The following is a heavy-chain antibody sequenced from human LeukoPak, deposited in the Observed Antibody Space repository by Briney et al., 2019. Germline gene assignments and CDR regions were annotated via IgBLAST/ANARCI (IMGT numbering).Heavy chain of an antibody. V-gene: IGHV5-51*01. Sequence: GESLKISCKGSGYTFTNYWIGWVRQMPGKGLEWMGIIYPGDSDTIYSPSFQGQVTISADKSISTAYLQWSSLKASDTAMYYCARHTAARPYYYYYYMDVWGKGTTVTVSS. CDR3: ARHTAARPYYYYYYMDV. J-gene: IGHJ6*03. CDR2: IYPGDSDT. CDR1: GYTFTNYW. D-gene: IGHD6-6*01.